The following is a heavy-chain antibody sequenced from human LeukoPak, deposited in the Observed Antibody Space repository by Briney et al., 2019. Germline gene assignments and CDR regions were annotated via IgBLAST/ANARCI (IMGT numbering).Heavy chain of an antibody. J-gene: IGHJ4*02. CDR2: INTNTGNP. Sequence: GASVKVSCKASGYTFTSYAMNWVRQAPGLGLEWMGWINTNTGNPTYAQGFTGRFVISLDTSVSTAYLQISSLKAEDTAVYYCARDPPDIVVVPAAIADDYRGQGTLVTVSS. V-gene: IGHV7-4-1*02. CDR3: ARDPPDIVVVPAAIADDY. D-gene: IGHD2-2*02. CDR1: GYTFTSYA.